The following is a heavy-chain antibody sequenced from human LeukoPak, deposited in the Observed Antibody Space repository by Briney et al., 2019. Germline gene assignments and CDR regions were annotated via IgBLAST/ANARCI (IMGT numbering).Heavy chain of an antibody. D-gene: IGHD2-2*01. CDR2: ISGSDGST. CDR3: AKALPSAARYYYYGMDV. J-gene: IGHJ6*04. V-gene: IGHV3-23*01. CDR1: GFTFSSYE. Sequence: GGSLRLSCAASGFTFSSYEMNWVRQAPGKGLEWVSGISGSDGSTYYVDSVKGRFTISRDNSKNTLYLQMNSLRAEDTAVYYCAKALPSAARYYYYGMDVWGKGTTVTVSS.